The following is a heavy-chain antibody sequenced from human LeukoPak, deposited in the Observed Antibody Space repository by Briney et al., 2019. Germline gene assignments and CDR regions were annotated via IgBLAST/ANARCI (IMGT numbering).Heavy chain of an antibody. D-gene: IGHD2/OR15-2a*01. CDR1: GGSISSGGYY. V-gene: IGHV4-31*03. J-gene: IGHJ6*02. CDR3: ARGGSIYYYYGMDV. CDR2: IYYSGST. Sequence: PSETLSLTCTVSGGSISSGGYYWSWIRQHPGKGLEWIGYIYYSGSTYYNPSLKSRVTISVDTSKNQFSLKLSSVTAADTAVHYCARGGSIYYYYGMDVWGQGTTVTVSS.